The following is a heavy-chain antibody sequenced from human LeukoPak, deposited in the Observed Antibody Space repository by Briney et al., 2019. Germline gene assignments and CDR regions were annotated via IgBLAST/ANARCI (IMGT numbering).Heavy chain of an antibody. Sequence: GESLKISCKGSGYSFATYWISWVRQMPGKGLEWMGIIYPGDSDTRYSPSFQGQVTISVDKSINTAYLQWSSLKASGTAMYYCASRKKGMATTGFDYWGQGTLVTVSS. CDR2: IYPGDSDT. V-gene: IGHV5-51*01. J-gene: IGHJ4*02. CDR3: ASRKKGMATTGFDY. CDR1: GYSFATYW. D-gene: IGHD5-24*01.